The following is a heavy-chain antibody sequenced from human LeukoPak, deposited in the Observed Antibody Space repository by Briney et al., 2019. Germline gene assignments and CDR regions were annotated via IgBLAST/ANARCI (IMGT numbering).Heavy chain of an antibody. J-gene: IGHJ4*02. V-gene: IGHV3-30*03. CDR3: SRSPGILGTNYFDY. CDR1: GFTFSSYA. Sequence: GGSLRLSCAASGFTFSSYAMSWVRQAPGKGLEWVAVISYGGSSENYADSVKGRFTVSRDNSKSTLYLQMNSLTPDDTSVYYCSRSPGILGTNYFDYWGQGTLVTVPS. D-gene: IGHD1-26*01. CDR2: ISYGGSSE.